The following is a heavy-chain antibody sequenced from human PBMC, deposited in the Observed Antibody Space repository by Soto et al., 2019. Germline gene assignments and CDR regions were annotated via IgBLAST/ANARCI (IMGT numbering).Heavy chain of an antibody. CDR1: GYSFTSYW. J-gene: IGHJ3*02. D-gene: IGHD5-12*01. CDR3: ARQEATTEVHAFGI. CDR2: IYPGDSDT. Sequence: GESLKISCKVSGYSFTSYWIGWVRQMPGRGLEWMGIIYPGDSDTRYSPSFQGQVTISADKSISTAYLQWNSLRASDTAMYYCARQEATTEVHAFGIWGQGIFVSVSS. V-gene: IGHV5-51*01.